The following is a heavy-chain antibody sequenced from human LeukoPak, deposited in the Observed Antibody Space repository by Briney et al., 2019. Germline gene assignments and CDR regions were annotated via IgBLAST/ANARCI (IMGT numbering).Heavy chain of an antibody. V-gene: IGHV3-23*01. J-gene: IGHJ4*02. D-gene: IGHD3-22*01. CDR3: AKDTQIVVATPGDY. CDR2: ISGSGGGT. CDR1: GFTFSSYA. Sequence: GGSLRLSCAASGFTFSSYAMSWVRQAPGKGLEWVSAISGSGGGTYYADSVKGRFTISRDNSKNTLYLQMNSLRAEDTAVYYCAKDTQIVVATPGDYWGQGTLVTVSS.